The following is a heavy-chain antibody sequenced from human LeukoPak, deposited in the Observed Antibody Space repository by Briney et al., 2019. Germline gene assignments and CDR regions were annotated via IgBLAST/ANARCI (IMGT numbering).Heavy chain of an antibody. D-gene: IGHD6-13*01. J-gene: IGHJ6*04. CDR2: IIPIFGTA. CDR3: ARGAAAAPGDYGMDV. V-gene: IGHV1-69*06. CDR1: GGTFSSYA. Sequence: GSSVKVSRKASGGTFSSYAISWVRQAPGQGLEWMGGIIPIFGTANYAQKFQGRVTITADKSTSTAYMELSSLRSEDTAVYYCARGAAAAPGDYGMDVWGKGTTVTVSS.